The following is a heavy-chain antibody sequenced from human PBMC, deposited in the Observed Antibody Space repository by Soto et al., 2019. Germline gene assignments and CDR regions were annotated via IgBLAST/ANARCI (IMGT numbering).Heavy chain of an antibody. J-gene: IGHJ5*02. CDR3: ARDLIAVRPGWFDP. CDR1: GYTFSTYG. V-gene: IGHV1-18*01. Sequence: ASVKVSCKASGYTFSTYGTSWVRQAPGQRLEWMGWISAYNGNTNYAQKLQGRVTMTTDTSTSTAYMELRSLRSDDTAVYYCARDLIAVRPGWFDPWGQGTLVTVSS. CDR2: ISAYNGNT. D-gene: IGHD6-6*01.